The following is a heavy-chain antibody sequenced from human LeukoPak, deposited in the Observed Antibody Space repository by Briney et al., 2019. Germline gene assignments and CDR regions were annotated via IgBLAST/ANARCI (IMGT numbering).Heavy chain of an antibody. CDR1: GFTFSSYA. V-gene: IGHV3-30*04. Sequence: GGSLRLSCAASGFTFSSYAIHWVRQAPGKGLEWVAVISYDGSNKYYADSVKGRFTISRDNSKNTLYLQMNSLRAEDTAVYYSARGMKALVMVYARTKSYFDYWGQGTLVTVSS. J-gene: IGHJ4*02. CDR2: ISYDGSNK. CDR3: ARGMKALVMVYARTKSYFDY. D-gene: IGHD2-8*01.